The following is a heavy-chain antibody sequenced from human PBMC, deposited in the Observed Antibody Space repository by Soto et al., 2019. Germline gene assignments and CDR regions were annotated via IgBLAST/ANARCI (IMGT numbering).Heavy chain of an antibody. CDR3: VSEVGGFDY. D-gene: IGHD3-10*01. J-gene: IGHJ4*02. CDR2: IIPMLGIP. Sequence: QVQLVQSGAEVKKPGSSVKVSCETSGGTFTSYTITWVRQAPGQGLEWMGRIIPMLGIPNYAQKFQGRVTITADKSTSTAYMELSSLRSEDTAVYYCVSEVGGFDYWGQGTLVTVSS. V-gene: IGHV1-69*02. CDR1: GGTFTSYT.